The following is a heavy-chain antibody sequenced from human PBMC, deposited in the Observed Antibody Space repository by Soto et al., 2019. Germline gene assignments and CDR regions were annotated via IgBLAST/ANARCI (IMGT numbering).Heavy chain of an antibody. V-gene: IGHV3-11*01. J-gene: IGHJ3*02. CDR1: GFTFSDYY. D-gene: IGHD5-12*01. CDR3: ARDLAVLAQDRKYRGYARWAFDI. CDR2: ISSSGSTI. Sequence: QVQLVESGGGLVKPGGSLRLSCAASGFTFSDYYMSWIRQAPGKGLEWVSYISSSGSTIYYADSVKGRFTISRDNAKKLLYLQMNSLRAEDTDMYYCARDLAVLAQDRKYRGYARWAFDIWGQGTMVTVSS.